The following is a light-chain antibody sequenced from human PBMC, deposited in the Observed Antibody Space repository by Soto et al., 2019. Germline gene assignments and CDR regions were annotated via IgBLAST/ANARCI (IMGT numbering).Light chain of an antibody. Sequence: DIQMTQSPSTLSASVGDRVTITCRASQNIRNWLAWYQQKPGKAPNPLIYDASSLKSGVPSRFSGSGSGTEFTLTISSLQPDEFATYYCQQYNSYSWTFGQGTKVDIK. CDR1: QNIRNW. V-gene: IGKV1-5*01. CDR2: DAS. CDR3: QQYNSYSWT. J-gene: IGKJ1*01.